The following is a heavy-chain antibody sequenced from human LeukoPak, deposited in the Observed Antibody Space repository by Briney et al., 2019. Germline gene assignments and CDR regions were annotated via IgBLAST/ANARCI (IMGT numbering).Heavy chain of an antibody. J-gene: IGHJ4*02. Sequence: GASVKVSCKASGYTFTNYGITWVRQAPGQGLEWMGWISAYNGDTNYAQRFQGRITMTTDTSTTTAYMELRSLRSDDTAVYYCARDREYCSSTSCYQCFDYWGQGTLVTVSS. CDR3: ARDREYCSSTSCYQCFDY. D-gene: IGHD2-2*01. V-gene: IGHV1-18*01. CDR2: ISAYNGDT. CDR1: GYTFTNYG.